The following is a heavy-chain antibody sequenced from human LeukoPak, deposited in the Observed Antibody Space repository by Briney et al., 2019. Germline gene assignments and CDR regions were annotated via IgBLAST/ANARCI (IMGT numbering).Heavy chain of an antibody. CDR3: AKARGYYDSSGYYRR. D-gene: IGHD3-22*01. CDR1: GFTFSSYA. CDR2: ISGSGGST. J-gene: IGHJ4*02. Sequence: GGSLGLSCAASGFTFSSYAMSWVRQALGKGLEWVSAISGSGGSTYYADSVKGRFTISRDNSKNTLYLQMNSLRAEDTAVYYCAKARGYYDSSGYYRRWGQGTLVTVSS. V-gene: IGHV3-23*01.